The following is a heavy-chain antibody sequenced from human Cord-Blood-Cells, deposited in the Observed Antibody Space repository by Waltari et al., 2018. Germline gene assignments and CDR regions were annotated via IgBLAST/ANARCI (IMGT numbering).Heavy chain of an antibody. V-gene: IGHV1-69*08. Sequence: QVQLVQSGAEVKKPGSSVKVSCKASGGTFSSYTISWVRQAPGQGLEWRGRISPILGIANYAQKVQGRVTITADKSTSTAYMELSSLRSEDTAVYYCARDRCGGDCSSPDWYFDLWGRGTLVTVSS. J-gene: IGHJ2*01. CDR3: ARDRCGGDCSSPDWYFDL. CDR2: ISPILGIA. D-gene: IGHD2-21*01. CDR1: GGTFSSYT.